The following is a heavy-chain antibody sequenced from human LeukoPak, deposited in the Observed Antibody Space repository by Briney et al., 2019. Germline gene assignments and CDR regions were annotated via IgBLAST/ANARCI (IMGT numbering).Heavy chain of an antibody. CDR3: ARVGSSKVDAFDI. CDR2: INPNSGGT. CDR1: GYTFTGYY. D-gene: IGHD1-26*01. J-gene: IGHJ3*02. Sequence: VASVKVSCKASGYTFTGYYMHWVRQAPGQGLEWMGWINPNSGGTNYAQKFQGRVTMTRDTSISTAYMELSRLRSDDTAVYYCARVGSSKVDAFDIWAKGQWSPSLQ. V-gene: IGHV1-2*02.